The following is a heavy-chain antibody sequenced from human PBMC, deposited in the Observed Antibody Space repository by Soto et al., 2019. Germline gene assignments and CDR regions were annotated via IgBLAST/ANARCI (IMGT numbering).Heavy chain of an antibody. Sequence: GSLRLSCVASGFTFSRHWMTWVRQTPEKGLEWVANIRPDGGEEHYVDSVKGRFTISRDNVENSIYLQMNSLRADDTAMYYCARQSILVFGLLVHYYFDYWGQGALVTVSS. J-gene: IGHJ4*02. CDR1: GFTFSRHW. CDR2: IRPDGGEE. CDR3: ARQSILVFGLLVHYYFDY. V-gene: IGHV3-7*05. D-gene: IGHD3-3*01.